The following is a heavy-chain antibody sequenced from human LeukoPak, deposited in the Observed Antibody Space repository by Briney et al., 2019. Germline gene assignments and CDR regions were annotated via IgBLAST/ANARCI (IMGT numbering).Heavy chain of an antibody. D-gene: IGHD4-17*01. CDR2: INPHSGDT. CDR3: ARGSALRQTTGTTFDY. Sequence: ASVKVSSKASGYTFTDYYMHWVRQAPGQGLEWIGWINPHSGDTHYAERFQGRVTVTRDTSISTAYMDLSRLGSDDTAVYYCARGSALRQTTGTTFDYWGQGTLVTVSS. J-gene: IGHJ4*02. CDR1: GYTFTDYY. V-gene: IGHV1-2*02.